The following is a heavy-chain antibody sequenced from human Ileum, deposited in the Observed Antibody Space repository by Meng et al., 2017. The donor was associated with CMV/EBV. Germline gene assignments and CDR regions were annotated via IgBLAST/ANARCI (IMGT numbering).Heavy chain of an antibody. J-gene: IGHJ6*02. Sequence: GESLKISCAASGFTFSNYGMHWVRQAPGKGLEWVAFTRYDGNTDYYADSVKGRFTISRDDSKNTLYLQMNSLRPEDTAVYYCAKDLPDHLLYYFYWDVWGQGTTVTVSS. V-gene: IGHV3-30*02. CDR2: TRYDGNTD. CDR1: GFTFSNYG. D-gene: IGHD2/OR15-2a*01. CDR3: AKDLPDHLLYYFYWDV.